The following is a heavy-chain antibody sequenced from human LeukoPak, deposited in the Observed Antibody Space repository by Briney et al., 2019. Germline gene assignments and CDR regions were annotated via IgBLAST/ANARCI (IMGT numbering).Heavy chain of an antibody. CDR3: TTSSNRVYYYYYMDV. D-gene: IGHD1-14*01. CDR2: IKSKTDGGTT. J-gene: IGHJ6*03. V-gene: IGHV3-15*01. CDR1: GFTVSSNY. Sequence: GGSLRLSCAASGFTVSSNYMSWVRQAPGKGLEWVGRIKSKTDGGTTDYAAPVKGRFTISRDDSKNTLYLQMNSLKTEDTAVYYCTTSSNRVYYYYYMDVWGKGTTVTISS.